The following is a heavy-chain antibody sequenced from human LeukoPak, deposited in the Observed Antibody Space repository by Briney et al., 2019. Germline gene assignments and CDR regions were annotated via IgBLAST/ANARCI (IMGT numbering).Heavy chain of an antibody. CDR3: AKDRTYYYDSSGYRS. V-gene: IGHV3-23*01. J-gene: IGHJ5*02. Sequence: GGSLRLSCAASGFTFSNYAMSWVRQTPGKGLEWVSAISGSGGSTYYADSVKGRFTISRDNSKNTLYLQMNSLRAEDTAVYYCAKDRTYYYDSSGYRSWGQGTLVTVSS. D-gene: IGHD3-22*01. CDR1: GFTFSNYA. CDR2: ISGSGGST.